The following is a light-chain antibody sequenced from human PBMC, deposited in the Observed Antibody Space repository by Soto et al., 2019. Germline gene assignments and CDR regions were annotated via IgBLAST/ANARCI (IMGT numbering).Light chain of an antibody. Sequence: QSVLTQPPSASWSPGQSVTISCTGTSSDVGGYSRVSWYQQHPGRAPKLIIYDVTKRPSGVPGRFSASKSGNTASLTISGLQAEDEADYYCCSYAGSSTYLFGTGTKVTVL. CDR1: SSDVGGYSR. J-gene: IGLJ1*01. CDR2: DVT. V-gene: IGLV2-11*01. CDR3: CSYAGSSTYL.